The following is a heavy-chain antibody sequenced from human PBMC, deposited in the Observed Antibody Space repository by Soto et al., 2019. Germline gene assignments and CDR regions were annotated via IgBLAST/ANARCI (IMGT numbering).Heavy chain of an antibody. Sequence: QLQLQESGPGLVKPSETLSLTCTVSGGSITRNNHYWGWIRQSPGKGLEGIGHLLHSGNTNYKPYLNSRLPMSVETSKNQFSLKMNSVTAADTAVYYCARLGSSGWYQGSYFGCCGHGTLVTVYS. CDR2: LLHSGNT. CDR1: GGSITRNNHY. D-gene: IGHD6-19*01. J-gene: IGHJ4*01. CDR3: ARLGSSGWYQGSYFGC. V-gene: IGHV4-39*01.